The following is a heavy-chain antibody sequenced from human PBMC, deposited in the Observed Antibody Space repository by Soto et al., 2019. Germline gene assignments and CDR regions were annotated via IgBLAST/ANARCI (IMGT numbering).Heavy chain of an antibody. Sequence: SETLSLTCTVSGGSISSGDYYWSWIRQPPGKGLEWIGYIYYSGSTYYNPSLKSRVTISVDTSKNQFSLKLSSVTAADTAVYYCARDLGTRANYGDGPIYYGMDAWGQGTTVTVSS. CDR2: IYYSGST. D-gene: IGHD4-17*01. V-gene: IGHV4-30-4*01. CDR1: GGSISSGDYY. J-gene: IGHJ6*02. CDR3: ARDLGTRANYGDGPIYYGMDA.